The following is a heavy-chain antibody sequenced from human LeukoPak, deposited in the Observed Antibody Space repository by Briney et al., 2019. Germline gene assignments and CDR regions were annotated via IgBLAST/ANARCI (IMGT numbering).Heavy chain of an antibody. CDR2: IVPIIGIT. D-gene: IGHD3-9*01. CDR1: GDNFRSYG. CDR3: TRDFDLI. V-gene: IGHV1-69*04. J-gene: IGHJ4*02. Sequence: AASVKVSCKASGDNFRSYGVSWVRQAPGQGLEWMGRIVPIIGITNYAQKFQGRVTMTADKATSTAYKELSSLRYDDTAVYYCTRDFDLIWGQGTLVTVSS.